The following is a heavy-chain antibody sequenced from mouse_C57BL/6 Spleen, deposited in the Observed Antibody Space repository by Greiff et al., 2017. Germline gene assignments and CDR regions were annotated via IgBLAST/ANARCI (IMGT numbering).Heavy chain of an antibody. D-gene: IGHD2-4*01. CDR3: ARMTIYYDSKDFDY. CDR2: IYPGDGDT. J-gene: IGHJ2*01. V-gene: IGHV1-82*01. Sequence: VQLQQSGPELVKPGASVKISCKASGYAFSSSWMHWVKQRPGKGLEWIGRIYPGDGDTNYTGKFKGKATLTADKSSSTAYMQLSSLTSEDSAVYYCARMTIYYDSKDFDYWGQGTTLTVSS. CDR1: GYAFSSSW.